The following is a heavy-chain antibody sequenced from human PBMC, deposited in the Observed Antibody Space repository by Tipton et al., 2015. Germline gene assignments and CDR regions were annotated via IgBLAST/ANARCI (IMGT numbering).Heavy chain of an antibody. CDR2: ISYTETS. CDR3: ARDGGDIALDY. J-gene: IGHJ4*02. D-gene: IGHD2-15*01. Sequence: TLSLTCAVSAYSISSDYYWGWIRQPPGKGLEWIGYISYTETSHYNPSLKSRVTISVDTSKNQFSLKLSSVTAADTAVYYCARDGGDIALDYWGQGTLVTVSS. V-gene: IGHV4-28*03. CDR1: AYSISSDYY.